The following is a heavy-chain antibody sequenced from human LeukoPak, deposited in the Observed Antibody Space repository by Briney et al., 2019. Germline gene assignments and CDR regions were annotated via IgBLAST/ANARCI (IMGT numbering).Heavy chain of an antibody. J-gene: IGHJ4*02. CDR3: ARDLSRYYYGSGSSGFDY. D-gene: IGHD3-10*01. CDR2: ISSSSSYI. Sequence: SGESLRLSCAASGFTFSSYSMNWVRQAPGKGLEWVSSISSSSSYIYYADSVKGRFTISRDNAKNSLYLQMNSLRAEDTAVYYCARDLSRYYYGSGSSGFDYWGQGTLVTVSS. V-gene: IGHV3-21*01. CDR1: GFTFSSYS.